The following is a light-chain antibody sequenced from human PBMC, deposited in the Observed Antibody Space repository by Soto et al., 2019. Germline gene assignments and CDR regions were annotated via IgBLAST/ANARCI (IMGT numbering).Light chain of an antibody. Sequence: IVLTQSPATLSLSPGERATLSCTASQLVTTTYIAWYQQKFGQAPRLLIYGASTRATGTPDRFTGGGFGTDFTLTISRGEPEDFAVYYCQQYDSSFTFGGGTKVEMK. V-gene: IGKV3-20*01. CDR1: QLVTTTY. J-gene: IGKJ4*01. CDR2: GAS. CDR3: QQYDSSFT.